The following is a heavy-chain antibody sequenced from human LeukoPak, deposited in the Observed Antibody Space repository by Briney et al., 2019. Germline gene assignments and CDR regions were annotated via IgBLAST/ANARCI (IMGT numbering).Heavy chain of an antibody. D-gene: IGHD2-2*01. CDR3: ARMLSRRYYLDY. CDR1: GFTFSDHY. J-gene: IGHJ4*02. Sequence: PGGSLRLSCAPSGFTFSDHYMDWVRQAPGKGLEWIGRTRNKANNYTTEYAASVKGRFTISRDDSKNSLYLQMNSLKTEDTAVYYCARMLSRRYYLDYWGQGTLVTASS. CDR2: TRNKANNYTT. V-gene: IGHV3-72*01.